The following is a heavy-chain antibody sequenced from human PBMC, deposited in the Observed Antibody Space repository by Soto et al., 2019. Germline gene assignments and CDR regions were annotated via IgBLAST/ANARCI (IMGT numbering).Heavy chain of an antibody. V-gene: IGHV1-69*04. CDR1: GGTFSSYA. Sequence: ASVKVSCKASGGTFSSYAISWVRQAPGQGLEWMGRIIPILGIANYAQKFQGRVTITADKSTSTAYMELSSLRSEDTAVYYCARYRYCSGGSCYGYYYYGMDVWGQGTTVTVSS. CDR3: ARYRYCSGGSCYGYYYYGMDV. CDR2: IIPILGIA. D-gene: IGHD2-15*01. J-gene: IGHJ6*02.